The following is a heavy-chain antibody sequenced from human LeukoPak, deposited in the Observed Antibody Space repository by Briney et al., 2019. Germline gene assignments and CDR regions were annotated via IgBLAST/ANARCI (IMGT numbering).Heavy chain of an antibody. D-gene: IGHD3-3*01. CDR1: GFTFSRYW. CDR2: IKKDGSEK. Sequence: GGSLRLSCAASGFTFSRYWMSWVRQAPGKGLEWVANIKKDGSEKFYVDSVKGRFTISRDNAKNSLYLQMNSLRAEDTAVYYCARVNWSGYYNDYWGQGTLVTVSS. J-gene: IGHJ4*02. CDR3: ARVNWSGYYNDY. V-gene: IGHV3-7*01.